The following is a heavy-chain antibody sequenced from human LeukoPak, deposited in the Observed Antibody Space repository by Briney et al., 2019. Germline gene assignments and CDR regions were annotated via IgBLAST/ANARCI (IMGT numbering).Heavy chain of an antibody. Sequence: PSGTLSLTCGVSGGSVINTNWWTWVRQPPGKGLEWIGEVHLDGRTNYNPSLTGRLTLSVDLYENHISLKLTSVTAADTAVYYCAREGGFYRPLDYLGQGTLVTVSS. CDR1: GGSVINTNW. CDR2: VHLDGRT. CDR3: AREGGFYRPLDY. D-gene: IGHD3-3*01. J-gene: IGHJ4*02. V-gene: IGHV4-4*02.